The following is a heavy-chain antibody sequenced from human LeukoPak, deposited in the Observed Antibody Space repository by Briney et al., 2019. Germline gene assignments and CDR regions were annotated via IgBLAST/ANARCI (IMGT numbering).Heavy chain of an antibody. J-gene: IGHJ5*02. CDR1: GDSVSSNSAA. CDR2: TYYRSKWYN. D-gene: IGHD6-25*01. V-gene: IGHV6-1*01. CDR3: ARDLPSGWFDP. Sequence: SQTLSLTCAISGDSVSSNSAAWNWISQSPSRPLHWLGRTYYRSKWYNDYAVSVKSRITINPDTSNNRFSLQLNSVPPEDTAVYYCARDLPSGWFDPWGQGTLVTVSS.